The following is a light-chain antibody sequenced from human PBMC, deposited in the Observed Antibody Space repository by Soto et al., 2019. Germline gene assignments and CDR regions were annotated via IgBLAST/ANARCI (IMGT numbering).Light chain of an antibody. CDR1: QSISSY. CDR2: AAS. V-gene: IGKV1-39*01. CDR3: HPLTTSPRT. J-gene: IGKJ1*01. Sequence: DVRKSHAPSSRVASGGRRVIITYRARQSISSYLNWYQQKPGKAPKLLIYAASSLQSGVPSRFSGSGTGTDFTLTLCRLHPEAFATYYCHPLTTSPRTIGQGTKVDIK.